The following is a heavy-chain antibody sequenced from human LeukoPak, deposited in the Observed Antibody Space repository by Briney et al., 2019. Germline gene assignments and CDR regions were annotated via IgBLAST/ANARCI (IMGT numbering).Heavy chain of an antibody. V-gene: IGHV1-69*05. CDR2: IIPISGTA. CDR3: ASNDYDYVWGSYRHDY. D-gene: IGHD3-16*02. J-gene: IGHJ4*02. Sequence: GASVKVSCKASGGTFSSYAISWVRQAPGQGLEWMGGIIPISGTANYAQKFQGRVTITTGESTSTAYMELSSLRSEDTAVYYCASNDYDYVWGSYRHDYWGQGTLVTVSS. CDR1: GGTFSSYA.